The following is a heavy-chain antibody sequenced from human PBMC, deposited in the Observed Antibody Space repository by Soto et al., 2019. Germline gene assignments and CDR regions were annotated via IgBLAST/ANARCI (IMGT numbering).Heavy chain of an antibody. CDR1: GLTVSNNY. CDR3: AAYSHKGY. CDR2: IYSGGST. V-gene: IGHV3-66*01. D-gene: IGHD3-16*01. Sequence: EEQLVESGGDLVQPGGSLRLSCAASGLTVSNNYMSWVRQAPGKGLEWVSLIYSGGSTYYADSVKGRFTISRDSSKNTLYLQMNSLRTEDTAIYYCAAYSHKGYWGQGTLVTVSS. J-gene: IGHJ4*02.